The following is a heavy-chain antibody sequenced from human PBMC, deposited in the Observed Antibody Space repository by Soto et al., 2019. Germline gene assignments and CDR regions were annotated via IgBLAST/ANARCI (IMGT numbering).Heavy chain of an antibody. Sequence: PSETLSLTCTVSGGSFKSGSYSWSWIRQPPGKGLELIGYVYHTGRTSYNPSLKIRVSISVDTSKNQFSLNLDSVTAADTAVYFCARDFAYFDSWGQGTLVTVSS. D-gene: IGHD3-3*01. V-gene: IGHV4-61*01. J-gene: IGHJ4*02. CDR2: VYHTGRT. CDR3: ARDFAYFDS. CDR1: GGSFKSGSYS.